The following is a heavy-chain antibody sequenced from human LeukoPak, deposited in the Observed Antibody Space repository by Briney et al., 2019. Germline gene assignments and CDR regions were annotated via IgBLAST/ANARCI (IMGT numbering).Heavy chain of an antibody. CDR1: GFTFDDYA. CDR3: AKDVGDGGSGSFDY. CDR2: ISRNSGSI. D-gene: IGHD3-10*01. V-gene: IGHV3-9*01. Sequence: GGSLRLSCAASGFTFDDYAMHWVRQAPGKGLEWVSGISRNSGSIGYADSVKGRFTISRDNAKNSLYLQMNSPRAEDTALYYCAKDVGDGGSGSFDYWGQGTLVTVSS. J-gene: IGHJ4*02.